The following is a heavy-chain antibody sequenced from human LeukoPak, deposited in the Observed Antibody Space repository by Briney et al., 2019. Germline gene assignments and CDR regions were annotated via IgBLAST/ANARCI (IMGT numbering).Heavy chain of an antibody. CDR3: ARADYDILTGYRY. Sequence: NPSETLSLTCAVYGGSFSGYYWSWIRQPPGKGLEWIGEINHSGSTNYNPSLKSRVTISVDTSKNQFSLKLSSVTAADTAVYYCARADYDILTGYRYWGQGTLVTVSS. CDR2: INHSGST. J-gene: IGHJ4*02. CDR1: GGSFSGYY. V-gene: IGHV4-34*01. D-gene: IGHD3-9*01.